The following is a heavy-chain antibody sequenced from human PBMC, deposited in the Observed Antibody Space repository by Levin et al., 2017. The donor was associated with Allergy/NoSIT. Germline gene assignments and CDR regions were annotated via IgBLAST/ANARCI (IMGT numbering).Heavy chain of an antibody. D-gene: IGHD1-26*01. CDR1: GGSISGSY. CDR3: ARDRIVGATTGNYYYGMDV. Sequence: SQTLSLTCTVSGGSISGSYWNWVRQPAGKGLEWIGRIYTSGSTNYNPSLKSRVAMSIDTSQNHFSLELSSVTAADTAVYYCARDRIVGATTGNYYYGMDVWGQGTTVAVSS. V-gene: IGHV4-4*07. CDR2: IYTSGST. J-gene: IGHJ6*02.